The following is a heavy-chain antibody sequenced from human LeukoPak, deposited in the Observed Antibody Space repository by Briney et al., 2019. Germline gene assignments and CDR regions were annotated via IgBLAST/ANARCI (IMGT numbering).Heavy chain of an antibody. V-gene: IGHV4-30-4*08. CDR2: IYYSGST. D-gene: IGHD5-24*01. Sequence: TSSETLSLTCTVSGGSISCGDYYWSWIRQPPGKGLEWIGYIYYSGSTYYNPSLKSRITISVDTSKNQFSLKLSSVTAADTAVYYCARYNYDLGGFDYWGQGTLVTGPS. CDR1: GGSISCGDYY. CDR3: ARYNYDLGGFDY. J-gene: IGHJ4*02.